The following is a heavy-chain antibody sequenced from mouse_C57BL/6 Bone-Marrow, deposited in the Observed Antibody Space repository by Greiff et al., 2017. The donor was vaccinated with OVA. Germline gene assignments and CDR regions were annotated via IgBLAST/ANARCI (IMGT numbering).Heavy chain of an antibody. CDR1: GFSFNTYA. CDR3: VRHLTGTKDWYFDV. Sequence: GGGLVQPKGSLKLSCAASGFSFNTYAMNWVRQAPGKGLEWVARIRSKSNNYATYYADSVKDRFTISRDDSESMLYLQMNNLKTEDTAMYYCVRHLTGTKDWYFDVWGTGTTVTVSS. J-gene: IGHJ1*03. CDR2: IRSKSNNYAT. D-gene: IGHD4-1*01. V-gene: IGHV10-1*01.